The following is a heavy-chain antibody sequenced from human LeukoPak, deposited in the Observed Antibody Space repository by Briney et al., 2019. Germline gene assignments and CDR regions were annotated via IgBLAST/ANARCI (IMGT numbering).Heavy chain of an antibody. CDR2: ISGSNNA. CDR1: GFTFRYYA. Sequence: GGSLRLSCAASGFTFRYYAMGWVRQARGKGLEWVSGISGSNNAYYTDSVKGRFTISRDNSKNTLYLQMNTLRAEETAVYYCAKGVRYLDWWILDYWGQGTLVPVSS. CDR3: AKGVRYLDWWILDY. D-gene: IGHD3-9*01. V-gene: IGHV3-23*01. J-gene: IGHJ4*02.